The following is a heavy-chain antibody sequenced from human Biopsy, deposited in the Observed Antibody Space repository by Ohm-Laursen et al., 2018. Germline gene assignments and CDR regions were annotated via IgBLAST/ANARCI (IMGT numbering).Heavy chain of an antibody. D-gene: IGHD1-26*01. Sequence: SVKVSCKASGYTFTSHDINWVRQATGQGLEWMGWMRPNTGNTVYAQRFQDRVTMTSDTSTGTAYMELTSLTPDDTAVYFCARWETTLGRSLDSWGQGTLVAVSS. CDR2: MRPNTGNT. CDR1: GYTFTSHD. J-gene: IGHJ4*02. V-gene: IGHV1-8*01. CDR3: ARWETTLGRSLDS.